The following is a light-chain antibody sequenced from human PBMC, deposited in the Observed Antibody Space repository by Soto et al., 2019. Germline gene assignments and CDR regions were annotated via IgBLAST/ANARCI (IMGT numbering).Light chain of an antibody. CDR1: QSVSSN. Sequence: PGERATLSCRASQSVSSNLAWYQQKPGQAPRLLIYGASTRATGIPARFSGSGSGTEFTLTISSLQSEDFAVYYCQQYGSSPLTFGGGTKVDI. CDR3: QQYGSSPLT. V-gene: IGKV3D-15*02. CDR2: GAS. J-gene: IGKJ4*01.